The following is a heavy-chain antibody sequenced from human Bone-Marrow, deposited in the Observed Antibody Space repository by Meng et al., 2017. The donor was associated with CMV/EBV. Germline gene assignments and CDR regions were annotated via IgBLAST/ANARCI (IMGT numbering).Heavy chain of an antibody. D-gene: IGHD3-9*01. CDR2: IYYSGST. V-gene: IGHV4-59*01. J-gene: IGHJ4*02. CDR1: GGSISSYY. Sequence: GSLRLSCTVSGGSISSYYWSWIRQPPGKGLEWIGYIYYSGSTNYNPSLKSRVTISVDTSKNQFSLKLSSVTAADTAVYYWAREGIDYDMLTGYRYYFDYWGQGTLVTVSS. CDR3: AREGIDYDMLTGYRYYFDY.